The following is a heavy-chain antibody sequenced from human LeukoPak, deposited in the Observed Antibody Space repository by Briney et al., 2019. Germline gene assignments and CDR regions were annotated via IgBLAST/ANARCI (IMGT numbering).Heavy chain of an antibody. Sequence: KSSETLSLTCTVSGGSISSSSYYWGWIRQPPGKGLEWIGSIYYSGSTYYNPSLKSRVTISVDTSKNQFSLKLSSVTAADTAVYYCARLYSSSWYGGIDYWGQGTLVTVSS. CDR1: GGSISSSSYY. V-gene: IGHV4-39*07. D-gene: IGHD6-13*01. CDR3: ARLYSSSWYGGIDY. J-gene: IGHJ4*02. CDR2: IYYSGST.